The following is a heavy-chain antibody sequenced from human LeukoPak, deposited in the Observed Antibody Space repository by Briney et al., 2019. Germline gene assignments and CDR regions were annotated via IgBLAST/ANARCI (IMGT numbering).Heavy chain of an antibody. CDR1: GFIFSSYW. J-gene: IGHJ4*02. Sequence: GGSLRLSCAASGFIFSSYWMSWVRQAPGKGLEWVANIKQDGSEKYYVDSVKGRFTISRDNAKNSLYLQMNSLRAEDTAVYYCARDSRRPVLRYFDWLIGFDYWGQGTLVTVSS. D-gene: IGHD3-9*01. CDR2: IKQDGSEK. V-gene: IGHV3-7*01. CDR3: ARDSRRPVLRYFDWLIGFDY.